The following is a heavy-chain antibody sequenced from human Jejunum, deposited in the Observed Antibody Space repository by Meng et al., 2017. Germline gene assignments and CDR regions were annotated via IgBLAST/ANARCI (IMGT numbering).Heavy chain of an antibody. CDR1: GGSFSGYY. J-gene: IGHJ4*02. V-gene: IGHV4-34*01. Sequence: QGQFQHVGAGLLKPSETLSLTCAVYGGSFSGYYCGWIRQAPGKGLEWIGDIDHSGSTNYSPSLKNRVTISVDTSRNQISLNLNSVTAADTAVYYCARGGDPRAYYFDYWGQGNLVTVSS. CDR2: IDHSGST. D-gene: IGHD3-10*01. CDR3: ARGGDPRAYYFDY.